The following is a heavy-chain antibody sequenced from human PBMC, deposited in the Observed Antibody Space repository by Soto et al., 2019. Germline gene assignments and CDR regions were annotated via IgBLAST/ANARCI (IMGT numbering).Heavy chain of an antibody. V-gene: IGHV3-33*01. J-gene: IGHJ4*02. Sequence: QVQLVESGGGVVQPGRSLRLSCAASGFTFSSYGMHWVRQAPGKGLEWVAVIWYDGSNKHYADSVKGRFTISRDNSKNTLYVQMNSLRDEDTAVYYCARDLFGAEDYWGQGTLVTVSS. CDR3: ARDLFGAEDY. CDR1: GFTFSSYG. CDR2: IWYDGSNK. D-gene: IGHD3-10*01.